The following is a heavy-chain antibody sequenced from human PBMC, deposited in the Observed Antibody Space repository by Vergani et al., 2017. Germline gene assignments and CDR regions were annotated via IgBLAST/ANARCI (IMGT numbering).Heavy chain of an antibody. CDR3: AGAGGWELYH. Sequence: QVQLVQSGAEVKKTGSSVKVSCKTSGGTFSSYAISWVRQAPGQGLEWMGRIIPIFGTANYEQKFQGRVTITADKSKSTAYMELSSLGSEDTAVYYCAGAGGWELYHWGQGTLVTVSS. D-gene: IGHD1-26*01. V-gene: IGHV1-69*14. CDR2: IIPIFGTA. J-gene: IGHJ5*02. CDR1: GGTFSSYA.